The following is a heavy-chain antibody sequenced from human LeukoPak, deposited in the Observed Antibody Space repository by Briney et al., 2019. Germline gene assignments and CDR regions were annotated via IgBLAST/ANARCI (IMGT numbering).Heavy chain of an antibody. CDR3: AREVTGYKSGQKYSWFDP. V-gene: IGHV3-66*01. D-gene: IGHD6-19*01. CDR2: LYNAGST. J-gene: IGHJ5*02. Sequence: GGSLRLSCVASGFTVSNKYMSWVRQAPGKGLEWVSVLYNAGSTYYADSVRGRFTISRDNAKNSLYLQMTSLRVEDTAVYYCAREVTGYKSGQKYSWFDPWGQGTLVTVSS. CDR1: GFTVSNKY.